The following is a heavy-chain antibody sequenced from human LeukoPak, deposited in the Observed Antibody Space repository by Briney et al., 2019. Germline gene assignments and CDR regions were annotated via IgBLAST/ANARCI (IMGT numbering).Heavy chain of an antibody. CDR1: GFTFSSYA. V-gene: IGHV3-11*01. D-gene: IGHD3-10*01. J-gene: IGHJ4*02. CDR2: ISSSGSTI. Sequence: GGSLRLSCAASGFTFSSYAMSWIRQAPGKGLEWVSYISSSGSTIYYADSVKGRFTISRDNAKNSLYLQMNSLRAEDTAVYYCARAIWPYGSGSSIDYWGQGTLVTVSS. CDR3: ARAIWPYGSGSSIDY.